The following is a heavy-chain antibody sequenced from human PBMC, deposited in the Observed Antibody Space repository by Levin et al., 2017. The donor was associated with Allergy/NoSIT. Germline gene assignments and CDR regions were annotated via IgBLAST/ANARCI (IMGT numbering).Heavy chain of an antibody. Sequence: TLSLTCTVSGGSVTSGSYYWSWIRQSPGKGLEWVGYIFFTGTTNYNPSLKSRITISIDTSKNQFSLKVSSVAAADTAVYYCARDSAAHGMDAWGPGTTVTVSS. J-gene: IGHJ6*01. CDR1: GGSVTSGSYY. V-gene: IGHV4-61*01. CDR3: ARDSAAHGMDA. D-gene: IGHD3-10*01. CDR2: IFFTGTT.